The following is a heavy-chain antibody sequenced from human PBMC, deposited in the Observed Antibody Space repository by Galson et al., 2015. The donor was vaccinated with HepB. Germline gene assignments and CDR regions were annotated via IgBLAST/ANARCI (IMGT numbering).Heavy chain of an antibody. J-gene: IGHJ5*02. V-gene: IGHV7-4-1*02. CDR3: ARQSSGWLGRVFDA. Sequence: SVKVSCKASGYTFSSYAVNWVRQAPGQGLEWMGWINTNTGNPTYAQGFVGRSDFSLDTSVSTAYLQISSLKAEDTAIYYCARQSSGWLGRVFDAWGQGTLVTVSS. CDR2: INTNTGNP. CDR1: GYTFSSYA. D-gene: IGHD6-19*01.